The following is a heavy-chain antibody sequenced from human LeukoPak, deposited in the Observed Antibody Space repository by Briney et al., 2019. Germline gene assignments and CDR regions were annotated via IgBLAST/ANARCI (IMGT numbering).Heavy chain of an antibody. CDR1: GGSISYYF. V-gene: IGHV4-59*08. Sequence: SETLSLTCTVSGGSISYYFWSWFRQSPGKTLEWIGNSHYSGSNTYNPSLESRLSMSVDTSKNQFSLTLRSATAADTAVYHCVRQKAVNADLEYWGQGTLVTVAS. CDR3: VRQKAVNADLEY. D-gene: IGHD6-19*01. J-gene: IGHJ4*02. CDR2: SHYSGSN.